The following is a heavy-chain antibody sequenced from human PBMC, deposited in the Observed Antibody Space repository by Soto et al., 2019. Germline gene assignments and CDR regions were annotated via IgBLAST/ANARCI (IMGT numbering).Heavy chain of an antibody. J-gene: IGHJ4*02. CDR1: GFTFSSYG. CDR2: ISYDGSNK. V-gene: IGHV3-30*18. D-gene: IGHD3-9*01. CDR3: AKDQRPILRFFDWQDY. Sequence: QVQLVESGGGVVQPGRSLRLSCAASGFTFSSYGMHWVRQAPGKGLEWVAVISYDGSNKYYADSVKGRFTISRDNSKNTLYLKRNSRRAEDTAVYYCAKDQRPILRFFDWQDYGGQGTLVTVPS.